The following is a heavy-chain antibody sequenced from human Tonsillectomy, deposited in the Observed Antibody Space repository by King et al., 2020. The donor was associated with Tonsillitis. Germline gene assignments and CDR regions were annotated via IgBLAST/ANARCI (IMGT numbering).Heavy chain of an antibody. D-gene: IGHD6-19*01. Sequence: QLQESGPGLVKPSETLSLTCTVSGGSISSSSYYWGWIRQPPGKGLEWIGSISYSGSTYYNPSLKSRVTISVDTSKNQFSLKLSSVTAADTAMYYCASAYSSGFYYYYGMDVWGQGTTVTVSS. J-gene: IGHJ6*02. V-gene: IGHV4-39*01. CDR2: ISYSGST. CDR3: ASAYSSGFYYYYGMDV. CDR1: GGSISSSSYY.